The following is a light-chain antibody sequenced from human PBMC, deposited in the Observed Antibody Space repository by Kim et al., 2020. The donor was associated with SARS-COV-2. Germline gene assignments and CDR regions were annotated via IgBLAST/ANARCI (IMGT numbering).Light chain of an antibody. V-gene: IGKV1-5*03. Sequence: SASVGDRVTITCRASQSISSWLAWYQQKPGKAPKLLIYKASSLESGVPSRFNGSGSGTEFTLTISSLQPDDFATYYCQQYNSYPYTFGQGTKLEI. CDR1: QSISSW. CDR3: QQYNSYPYT. J-gene: IGKJ2*01. CDR2: KAS.